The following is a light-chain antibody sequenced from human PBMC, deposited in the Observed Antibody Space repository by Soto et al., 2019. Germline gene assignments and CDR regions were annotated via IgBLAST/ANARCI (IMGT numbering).Light chain of an antibody. Sequence: QSALTQPASVSRSPGQSVTISCTGTSSDVGGYNYVSWYQQNPGRVPKLLIYKVSNRPSGISNRLSGSKSGNTASLTISGLQAEDEADYFCTSPTPGSLYVFGSGTKVTVL. CDR3: TSPTPGSLYV. CDR1: SSDVGGYNY. CDR2: KVS. V-gene: IGLV2-14*01. J-gene: IGLJ1*01.